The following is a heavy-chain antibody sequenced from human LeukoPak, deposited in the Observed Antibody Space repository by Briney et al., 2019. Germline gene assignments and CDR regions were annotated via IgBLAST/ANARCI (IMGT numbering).Heavy chain of an antibody. CDR3: SSQAGWSYYGSGSYNY. J-gene: IGHJ4*02. V-gene: IGHV4-34*01. D-gene: IGHD3-10*01. CDR2: INHGGST. Sequence: SETLSLTCAVYGWSFSGYYWSWIRQPPGTGLEWIGEINHGGSTNYHPSPKSRVTISVDASKNQFSLQLSSVTAAGTAVYYCSSQAGWSYYGSGSYNYWGQGTLVTVSS. CDR1: GWSFSGYY.